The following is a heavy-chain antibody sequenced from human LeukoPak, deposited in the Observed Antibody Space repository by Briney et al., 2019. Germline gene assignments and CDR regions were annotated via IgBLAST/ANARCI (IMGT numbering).Heavy chain of an antibody. Sequence: GRSLRLSCAASGFTFSSYGIHWVRQAPGKGLEWVAFIRYDGSNKYYADSVKGRFTISRDNSKNTLYLQMNSLRAEDTAVYYCAKVEGDFWSGSYYFDYWGQGTLVTVSS. CDR2: IRYDGSNK. J-gene: IGHJ4*02. V-gene: IGHV3-30*02. CDR3: AKVEGDFWSGSYYFDY. D-gene: IGHD3-3*01. CDR1: GFTFSSYG.